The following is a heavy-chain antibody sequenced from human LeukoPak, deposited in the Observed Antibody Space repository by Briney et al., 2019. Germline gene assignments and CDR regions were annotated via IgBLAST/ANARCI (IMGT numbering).Heavy chain of an antibody. D-gene: IGHD2-15*01. CDR2: IYPGDSDT. CDR3: AREEYCSGGSCLYLGAFDI. Sequence: PGESLKISCKGSGYSFTSYWIGWVRQMPGKGLEWMGIIYPGDSDTRYSPSFQGQVTISADKSISTAYLQWSSLKASDTAMYYCAREEYCSGGSCLYLGAFDIWGQGTMVTVSS. CDR1: GYSFTSYW. J-gene: IGHJ3*02. V-gene: IGHV5-51*01.